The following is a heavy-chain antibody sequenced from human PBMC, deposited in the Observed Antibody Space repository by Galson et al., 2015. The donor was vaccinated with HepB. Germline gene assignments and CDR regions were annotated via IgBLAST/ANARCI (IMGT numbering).Heavy chain of an antibody. CDR2: IYWDDDS. CDR1: GFSLSTSGVG. D-gene: IGHD3-22*01. Sequence: PALVKPTQTLTLTCTFSGFSLSTSGVGVGWIRQPPGKALEWLGLIYWDDDSRYSPSLKSRLTITKDTSKNQVVLTMTNMDPEDTATYYCAHRRINMIRSWGSGSFDYWGQGTLVTVSS. V-gene: IGHV2-5*02. CDR3: AHRRINMIRSWGSGSFDY. J-gene: IGHJ4*02.